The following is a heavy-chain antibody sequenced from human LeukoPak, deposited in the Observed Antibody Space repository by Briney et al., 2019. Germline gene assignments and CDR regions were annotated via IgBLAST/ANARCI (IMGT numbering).Heavy chain of an antibody. CDR3: ARVVYSGSWGYFDY. J-gene: IGHJ4*02. CDR2: IYYSGST. V-gene: IGHV4-59*01. Sequence: SENLSLTCTVSGGSMSTYYWSWIRQSPGKGLEWIGYIYYSGSTSYNPSLKSRLTISIDTSKTQFYLKLSSVTAADTAVYYCARVVYSGSWGYFDYWGQGILVTVSS. CDR1: GGSMSTYY. D-gene: IGHD3-10*01.